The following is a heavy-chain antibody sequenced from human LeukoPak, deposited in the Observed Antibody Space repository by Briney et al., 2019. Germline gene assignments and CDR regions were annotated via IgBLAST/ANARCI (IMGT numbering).Heavy chain of an antibody. V-gene: IGHV3-33*08. D-gene: IGHD6-19*01. CDR3: ATAVASSSGWYADY. J-gene: IGHJ4*02. Sequence: PGGSLRLSCAASGFTFSSYGMHWVRQAPGKGLEWVAVIWYDGSNKYYADSVKGRFTVSRDNSKNTLYLQMNSLRAEGTAVYYCATAVASSSGWYADYWGQGTLVTVSS. CDR2: IWYDGSNK. CDR1: GFTFSSYG.